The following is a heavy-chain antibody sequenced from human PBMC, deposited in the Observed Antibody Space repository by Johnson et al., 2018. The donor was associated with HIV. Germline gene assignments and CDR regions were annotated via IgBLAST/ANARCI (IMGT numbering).Heavy chain of an antibody. Sequence: EVQLVESGGGLVQPGRSLRLSCAASGFIFDDYAMHWVRQAPGKGLEWVSGISWNSGSVAYADSVKGRFTISRDNAKKSLYLQMNSLRAEDTALYYCARDEPYNLNAFDIWGQGTMVTVSS. D-gene: IGHD5-24*01. CDR3: ARDEPYNLNAFDI. V-gene: IGHV3-9*01. J-gene: IGHJ3*02. CDR1: GFIFDDYA. CDR2: ISWNSGSV.